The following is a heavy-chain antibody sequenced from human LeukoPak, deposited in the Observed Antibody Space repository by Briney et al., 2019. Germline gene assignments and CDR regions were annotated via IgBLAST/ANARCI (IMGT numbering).Heavy chain of an antibody. CDR2: IRSKAYGGTT. D-gene: IGHD2-2*01. CDR1: GFTFGDYA. V-gene: IGHV3-49*04. CDR3: TRVPLCCSSTSCYFDY. J-gene: IGHJ4*02. Sequence: GGSLRLSCTASGFTFGDYAMSWVRQAPGKGLEWVGFIRSKAYGGTTEYAASVNGRFTISTDDSKSIAYLQMNSLKTEDTAVYYCTRVPLCCSSTSCYFDYWGQGTLVTVSS.